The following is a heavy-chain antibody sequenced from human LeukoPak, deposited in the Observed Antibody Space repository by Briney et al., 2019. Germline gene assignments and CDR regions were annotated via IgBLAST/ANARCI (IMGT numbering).Heavy chain of an antibody. CDR2: IYYSGST. V-gene: IGHV4-59*01. Sequence: KPSETLSLTCTVSGGSISSYYWSWIRQPPGRVLEWIGYIYYSGSTNYNPSLKSRVTISVDTSKNQFSLKLSSVTAADTAVYSCAREGGSHSPFQHWGQGTVVTVSS. J-gene: IGHJ1*01. CDR3: AREGGSHSPFQH. CDR1: GGSISSYY. D-gene: IGHD1-26*01.